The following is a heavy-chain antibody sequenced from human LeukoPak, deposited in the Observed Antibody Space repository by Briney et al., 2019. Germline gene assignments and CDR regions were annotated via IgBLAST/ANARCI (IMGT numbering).Heavy chain of an antibody. J-gene: IGHJ4*02. D-gene: IGHD6-19*01. Sequence: PSETLSLTCAVYGGSFSGYYWSWIRQPPGKGLEWIGEINHSGSTNYNPSLKSRVTISVDTSKNQFSLKPSSVTAADTAVYYCASSLYSSGPKKDYWGQGTLVTVSS. CDR2: INHSGST. CDR1: GGSFSGYY. CDR3: ASSLYSSGPKKDY. V-gene: IGHV4-34*01.